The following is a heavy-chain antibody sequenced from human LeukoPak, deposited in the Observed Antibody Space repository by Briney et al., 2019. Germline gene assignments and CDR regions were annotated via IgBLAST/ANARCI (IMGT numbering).Heavy chain of an antibody. J-gene: IGHJ4*02. D-gene: IGHD3-22*01. Sequence: GGSLRLSCAASGFTFSSYGMHWVRQAPGKGLEWVAVISYDGSNKYYADSVKGRFTISRDNSKNTLYLQMNSLRAEDTAACYCAKGLRYYDSSGYSDYWGQGTLVTVSS. CDR2: ISYDGSNK. CDR1: GFTFSSYG. CDR3: AKGLRYYDSSGYSDY. V-gene: IGHV3-30*18.